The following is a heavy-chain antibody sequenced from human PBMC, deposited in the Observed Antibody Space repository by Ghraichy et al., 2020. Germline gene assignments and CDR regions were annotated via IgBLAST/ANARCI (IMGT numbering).Heavy chain of an antibody. J-gene: IGHJ4*02. CDR2: IKSKTDGGTT. CDR3: TTDGGSYSEVGY. Sequence: GGSLRLSCAASGFTFSNAWMSWVRQAPGKGLEWVSRIKSKTDGGTTDYAAPVKGRFTISRDDSKNTLYLQMNSLKTEDTAVYYCTTDGGSYSEVGYWGQGTLVTVSS. D-gene: IGHD1-26*01. CDR1: GFTFSNAW. V-gene: IGHV3-15*01.